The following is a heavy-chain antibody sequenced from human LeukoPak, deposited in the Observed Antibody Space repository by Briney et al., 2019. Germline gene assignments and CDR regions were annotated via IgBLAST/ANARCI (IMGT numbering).Heavy chain of an antibody. D-gene: IGHD3-22*01. V-gene: IGHV3-21*01. J-gene: IGHJ3*01. CDR2: ISSESSHI. CDR1: RFSFDIHS. Sequence: GGSLRLSCAASRFSFDIHSMNWVRQSPGKGLEWVSSISSESSHIHYADSVEGRFTISRDNAKKSLYLEMNSLRPEDTAMYYCVRVSQGDDCYDSRVQGGFDLWGQGTMVTVSS. CDR3: VRVSQGDDCYDSRVQGGFDL.